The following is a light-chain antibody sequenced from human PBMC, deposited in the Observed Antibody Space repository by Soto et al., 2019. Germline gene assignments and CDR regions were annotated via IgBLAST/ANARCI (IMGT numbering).Light chain of an antibody. CDR1: QSDLYKSNNKNY. CDR2: WAS. V-gene: IGKV4-1*01. J-gene: IGKJ1*01. Sequence: DIVMTQSPDSLTVSPGERATINCKSSQSDLYKSNNKNYLAWYQQKPGQPPHLLFSWASTRESGVPDRFSASGSGTDFTLTINSLQAEDVAVYYCQQYYDTPPTFGQGTKVEIK. CDR3: QQYYDTPPT.